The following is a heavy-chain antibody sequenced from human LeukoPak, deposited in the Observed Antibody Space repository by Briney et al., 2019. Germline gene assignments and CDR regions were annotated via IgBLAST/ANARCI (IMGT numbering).Heavy chain of an antibody. D-gene: IGHD5-18*01. CDR3: AKDLGTQKRGYSYGYDY. CDR1: GFTVSSNY. J-gene: IGHJ4*02. CDR2: IYSGGST. Sequence: GGSLRLSCAASGFTVSSNYMSWVRQAPGKGLEWVSVIYSGGSTYYADSVKGRFTISRDNSKNTLYLQMNSLRAEDTAVYYCAKDLGTQKRGYSYGYDYWGQGTLVTVSS. V-gene: IGHV3-53*01.